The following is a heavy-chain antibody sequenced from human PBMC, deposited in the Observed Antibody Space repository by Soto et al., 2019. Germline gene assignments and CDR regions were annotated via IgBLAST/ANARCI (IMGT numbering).Heavy chain of an antibody. CDR2: LIPIFDTT. V-gene: IGHV1-69*01. Sequence: QVQLVQSGAEVKRPGSSVKVSCKASGGTFSSFAISWVRQAPGQGLEWMGGLIPIFDTTNHAQKFQGRVTSIADESTSTAYMELSSLRFEDTAVYYCARASAERARSDDFWGGSFDAWGQGTLVSVSS. J-gene: IGHJ4*02. D-gene: IGHD3-3*01. CDR3: ARASAERARSDDFWGGSFDA. CDR1: GGTFSSFA.